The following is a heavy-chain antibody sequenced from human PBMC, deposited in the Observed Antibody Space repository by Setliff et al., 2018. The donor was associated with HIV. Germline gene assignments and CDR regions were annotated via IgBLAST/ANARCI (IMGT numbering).Heavy chain of an antibody. CDR2: ISPNSDNT. CDR1: GYTFIDYF. CDR3: ARIGRTPYYYYYMDV. V-gene: IGHV1-8*02. Sequence: GASVKVSCKASGYTFIDYFMHWVRQAPGQGLEWMGWISPNSDNTAYAQKFQGRLTMTRNTSTGTVYMELSSLRSEDTAVYYCARIGRTPYYYYYMDVWGKGTTVTVSS. J-gene: IGHJ6*03. D-gene: IGHD2-15*01.